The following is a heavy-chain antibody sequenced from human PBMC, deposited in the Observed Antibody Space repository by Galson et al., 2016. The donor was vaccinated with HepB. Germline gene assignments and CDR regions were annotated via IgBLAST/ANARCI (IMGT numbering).Heavy chain of an antibody. CDR3: AKCRSSDSTSCPNY. Sequence: SLRLSCAASAFTFTNYGMTWVRQAPGKGLEWVSAISGSGDKTYYADSVKGRFTISRDNSKNTLYLQMNSLRAEDTALYFCAKCRSSDSTSCPNYWGQGTLVTVSS. V-gene: IGHV3-23*01. J-gene: IGHJ4*02. D-gene: IGHD2-2*01. CDR2: ISGSGDKT. CDR1: AFTFTNYG.